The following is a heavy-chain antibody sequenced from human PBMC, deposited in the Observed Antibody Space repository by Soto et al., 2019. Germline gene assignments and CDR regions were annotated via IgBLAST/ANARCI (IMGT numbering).Heavy chain of an antibody. CDR1: GFTFSSYG. CDR2: ISSSGSTI. Sequence: PGGSLRLSCAASGFTFSSYGMHWVRQATGKGLEWVSHISSSGSTIYYAHSVKGRFTISRDNAKNSLYLQMNSLRAEDTAVYYCARAGISGSFYAFDIWGRGTMVTVSS. V-gene: IGHV3-48*01. J-gene: IGHJ3*02. CDR3: ARAGISGSFYAFDI. D-gene: IGHD1-26*01.